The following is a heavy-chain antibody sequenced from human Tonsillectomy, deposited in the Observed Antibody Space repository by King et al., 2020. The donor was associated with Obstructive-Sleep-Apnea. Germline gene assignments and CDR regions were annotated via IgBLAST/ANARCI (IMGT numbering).Heavy chain of an antibody. J-gene: IGHJ4*02. Sequence: QVQLQESGPGLVKPSGTLSLTCAVSVDSISSSNWLSWVRQPPGKGLEWIGEIYHSGTTNYNPSLKSRVTISVDKSKNQFSLKLSSVTAADTAVYYCARVRTTVLNGGVDYWGQGTLVTVSS. D-gene: IGHD4-23*01. CDR3: ARVRTTVLNGGVDY. CDR2: IYHSGTT. V-gene: IGHV4-4*02. CDR1: VDSISSSNW.